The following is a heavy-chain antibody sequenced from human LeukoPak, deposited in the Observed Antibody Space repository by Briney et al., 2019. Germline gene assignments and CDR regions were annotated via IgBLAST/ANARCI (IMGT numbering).Heavy chain of an antibody. CDR2: IYYSGST. V-gene: IGHV4-30-4*07. CDR3: ARDSGATMIVVDNTRFDP. Sequence: SETLSLTCAVSGGSISSGGYSWSWIRQPPGKGLEWIVYIYYSGSTYYNPSLKSRVTISLYTSKNQFSLKLSSVTAADTAVYYCARDSGATMIVVDNTRFDPWGQGTLVTVSS. D-gene: IGHD3-22*01. J-gene: IGHJ5*02. CDR1: GGSISSGGYS.